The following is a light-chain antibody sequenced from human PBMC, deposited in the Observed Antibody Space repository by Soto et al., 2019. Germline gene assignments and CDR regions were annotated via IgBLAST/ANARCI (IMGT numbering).Light chain of an antibody. CDR1: QTISSW. CDR3: QHYNSYSEA. CDR2: KAS. J-gene: IGKJ1*01. Sequence: DIQLTQSPSVLSASVGDTVTITCRASQTISSWLAWYQQKPGKAPKILIYKASTLKSGVPSRFRGIGSWTEFTLTISRLQTDDFETYYCQHYNSYSEAFGQGTKVDIK. V-gene: IGKV1-5*03.